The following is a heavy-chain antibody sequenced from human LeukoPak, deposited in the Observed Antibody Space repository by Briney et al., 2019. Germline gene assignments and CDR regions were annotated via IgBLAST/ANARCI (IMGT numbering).Heavy chain of an antibody. CDR3: ARGAYYYDSSGYKPSYYFDY. D-gene: IGHD3-22*01. V-gene: IGHV7-4-1*02. CDR2: INTNTGNP. Sequence: ASAKVSCKASGYTFTSYTMNWVRQAPGQGLQWMGWINTNTGNPTYAQGFTGRFVFSLDTSVSTAYLQISSLKAEDTAVYYCARGAYYYDSSGYKPSYYFDYWGQGTLVTVSS. J-gene: IGHJ4*02. CDR1: GYTFTSYT.